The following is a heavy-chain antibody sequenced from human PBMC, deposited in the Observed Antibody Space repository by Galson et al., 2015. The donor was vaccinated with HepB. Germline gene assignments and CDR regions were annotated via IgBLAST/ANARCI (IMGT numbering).Heavy chain of an antibody. D-gene: IGHD3-3*01. CDR2: ISSSSSYI. CDR1: GFTFSSYS. V-gene: IGHV3-21*01. CDR3: ARETPTIFGVVPDYWYFDL. Sequence: SLRLSCAASGFTFSSYSMNWVRQAPGKGLEWVSSISSSSSYIYYADSVKGRFTISRDNAKNSLYLQMNSLRAEDTAVYYCARETPTIFGVVPDYWYFDLWGRGTLVTVSS. J-gene: IGHJ2*01.